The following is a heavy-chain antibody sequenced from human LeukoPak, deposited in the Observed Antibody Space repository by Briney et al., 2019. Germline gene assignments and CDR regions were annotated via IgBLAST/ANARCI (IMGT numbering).Heavy chain of an antibody. CDR2: IWYDGSNK. V-gene: IGHV3-33*01. J-gene: IGHJ3*02. CDR3: ARVRGSSWYDAFDI. Sequence: GGSQRLSCAASGFTFSSYGMHWVRQAPGKGLEWVAVIWYDGSNKYYADSVKGRFTISRDNSKNTLYLQMNSLRAEDTAVYYCARVRGSSWYDAFDIWGQGTMVTVSS. D-gene: IGHD6-13*01. CDR1: GFTFSSYG.